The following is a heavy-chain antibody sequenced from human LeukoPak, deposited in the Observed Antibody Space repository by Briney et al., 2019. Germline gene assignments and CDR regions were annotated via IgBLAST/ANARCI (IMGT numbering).Heavy chain of an antibody. J-gene: IGHJ4*02. V-gene: IGHV1-24*01. CDR3: AATYYYDSSGYLDFDY. CDR2: FDPEDGET. D-gene: IGHD3-22*01. CDR1: GYTLTELS. Sequence: ASVKVSCKVSGYTLTELSMHWVRQAPGKGLEWMGGFDPEDGETIYARKFQGRVTMTEDTSTDTAYMELSSLRSEDTAVYYCAATYYYDSSGYLDFDYWGQGTLVTVSS.